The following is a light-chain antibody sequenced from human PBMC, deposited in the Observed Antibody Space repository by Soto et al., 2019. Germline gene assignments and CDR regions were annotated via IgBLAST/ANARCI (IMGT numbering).Light chain of an antibody. CDR2: DNN. CDR3: ATWDSRLSALYV. V-gene: IGLV1-51*01. J-gene: IGLJ1*01. Sequence: QSVLTQPPSVSAAPGQKVTISCSGGTSNIGNNYVSWYQHLPGTAPKLLIYDNNKRPSGIPDRFSGSKSGTSATLGITGLQTRDEADYYCATWDSRLSALYVFGSGTKLTVL. CDR1: TSNIGNNY.